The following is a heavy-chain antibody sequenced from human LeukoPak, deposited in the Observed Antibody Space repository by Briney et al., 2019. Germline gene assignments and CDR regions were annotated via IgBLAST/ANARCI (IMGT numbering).Heavy chain of an antibody. Sequence: GGSLRLSCAASGFTFSSYGMHWARQAPGKGLEWVAVIWYDGSNKYYADSVKGRFTISRDNSKNTLYLQMNSLRAEDTAVYYCARDYYDSSGYYTNWGQGTLVTVSS. J-gene: IGHJ4*02. CDR2: IWYDGSNK. V-gene: IGHV3-33*01. CDR3: ARDYYDSSGYYTN. CDR1: GFTFSSYG. D-gene: IGHD3-22*01.